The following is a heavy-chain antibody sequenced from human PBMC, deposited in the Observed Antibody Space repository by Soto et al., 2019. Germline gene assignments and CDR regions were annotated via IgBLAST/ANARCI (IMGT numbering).Heavy chain of an antibody. Sequence: SETLSLTWTVSGGAVSSGGYYCTWIRQPPGKGLDWIGYIYYSGVTNYNPSLKSRVTISVDTSKNQFSLKLSSVTAADTAVYYCAAQTSTIFEVVTPGWFDPWGRGTLVTVSS. D-gene: IGHD3-3*01. CDR1: GGAVSSGGYY. CDR2: IYYSGVT. J-gene: IGHJ5*02. V-gene: IGHV4-61*08. CDR3: AAQTSTIFEVVTPGWFDP.